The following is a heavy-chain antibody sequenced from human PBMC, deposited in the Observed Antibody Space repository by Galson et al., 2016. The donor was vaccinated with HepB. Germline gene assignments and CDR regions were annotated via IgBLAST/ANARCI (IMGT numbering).Heavy chain of an antibody. V-gene: IGHV7-4-1*02. CDR1: GYSFTSYA. CDR3: ARTDELIAAAGTILDY. J-gene: IGHJ4*02. D-gene: IGHD6-13*01. CDR2: INTNTGNP. Sequence: SVKVSCRASGYSFTSYAMNWVRQAPGQGPEWMGWINTNTGNPTFAQGFTGRFVFSLDTSVSTAYLQISSLKPEDTAVYYCARTDELIAAAGTILDYWGQGTLVTVSS.